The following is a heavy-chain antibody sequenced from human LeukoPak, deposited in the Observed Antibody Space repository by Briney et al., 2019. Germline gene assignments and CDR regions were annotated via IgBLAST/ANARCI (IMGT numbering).Heavy chain of an antibody. V-gene: IGHV4-39*07. J-gene: IGHJ4*02. CDR1: GGSISSSSYY. CDR3: ARDRSPLDY. CDR2: IYYSGST. Sequence: SETLSLTCTVSGGSISSSSYYWGWIRQPPGKGLEWIGSIYYSGSTYYNPSLKSRVTISVDTSKNQFSLKLSSVTAADTAVYYCARDRSPLDYWGQGTLVTVSS.